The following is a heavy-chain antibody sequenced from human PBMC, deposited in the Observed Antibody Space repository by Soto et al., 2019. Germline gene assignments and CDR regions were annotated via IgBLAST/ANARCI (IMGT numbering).Heavy chain of an antibody. Sequence: GGSLRLSCAASGFTVRHKYMSWVLQSPGKGLEWDSALYSDGRTHYADSVKGRFSISRDISKDTEYLQMDSLGSEDTAIYYCARDCCSGDHFGHWGQGTMVTVSS. V-gene: IGHV3-53*01. CDR1: GFTVRHKY. D-gene: IGHD2-15*01. CDR2: LYSDGRT. CDR3: ARDCCSGDHFGH. J-gene: IGHJ1*01.